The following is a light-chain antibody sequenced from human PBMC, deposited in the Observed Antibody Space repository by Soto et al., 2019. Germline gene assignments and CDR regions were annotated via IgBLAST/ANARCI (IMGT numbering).Light chain of an antibody. J-gene: IGLJ1*01. CDR2: DES. Sequence: SYELTQPPSVSVAPGQTARITCGGDNIGSKNVHWYQQKSGQAPVLVVYDESDRPSGIPERFSGSNSRDTATPTISRVEAGDEADYYCQVWDRISDYVFGSGTKVTVL. V-gene: IGLV3-21*02. CDR3: QVWDRISDYV. CDR1: NIGSKN.